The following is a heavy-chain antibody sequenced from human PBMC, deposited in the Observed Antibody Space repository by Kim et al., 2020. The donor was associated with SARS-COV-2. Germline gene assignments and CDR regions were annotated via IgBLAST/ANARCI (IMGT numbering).Heavy chain of an antibody. CDR1: GFTFDDYA. CDR2: ISWDGGST. V-gene: IGHV3-43D*03. Sequence: GGSLRLSCAASGFTFDDYAMHWVRQAPGKGLEWVSLISWDGGSTYYADSVKGRFTISRDNSKNSLYLQMNSLRAEDTALYYCATDGSINYWGQGTLVTVS. CDR3: ATDGSINY. J-gene: IGHJ4*02.